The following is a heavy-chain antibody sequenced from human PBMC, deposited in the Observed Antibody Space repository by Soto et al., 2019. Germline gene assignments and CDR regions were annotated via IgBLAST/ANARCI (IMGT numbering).Heavy chain of an antibody. D-gene: IGHD5-12*01. V-gene: IGHV1-8*01. Sequence: XSVKVSCKASGYTFTSYDINLVRHSTGQGLEWMGWMNPNSGNTGYAQKFQGRVTMTRNTSISTAYMELSSLRSEDTAVYYCARGPQRDWLRGFDPWGQGTLVTVSS. J-gene: IGHJ5*02. CDR2: MNPNSGNT. CDR3: ARGPQRDWLRGFDP. CDR1: GYTFTSYD.